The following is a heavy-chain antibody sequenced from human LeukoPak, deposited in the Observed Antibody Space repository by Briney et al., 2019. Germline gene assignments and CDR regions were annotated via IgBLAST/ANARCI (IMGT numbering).Heavy chain of an antibody. CDR3: ARDQDTAMVKDYYYYYGMDV. V-gene: IGHV3-66*01. Sequence: GGSLRLSCAASGFTFSSYAMHWVRQAPGKGLEWVSVIYSGGSTYYADSVKGRFTISRDNSKNTLYLQMNSLRAEDTAVYYCARDQDTAMVKDYYYYYGMDVWGQGTTVTVSS. CDR2: IYSGGST. J-gene: IGHJ6*02. D-gene: IGHD5-18*01. CDR1: GFTFSSYA.